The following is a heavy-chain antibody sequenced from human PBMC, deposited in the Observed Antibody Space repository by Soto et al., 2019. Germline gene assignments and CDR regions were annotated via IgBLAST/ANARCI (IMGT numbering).Heavy chain of an antibody. J-gene: IGHJ6*02. CDR3: ARDSELSPYYYFYGMQV. Sequence: EVQLVESGGGLVQPGGSLRVSCAASGFTFSRYWMSWVRQAPGKGLEWVANINQDGSEKFYVDSVKGRFTISRDNAKNSLYLQMDSLRVEDTAVYYCARDSELSPYYYFYGMQVWGQGTTVSVSS. V-gene: IGHV3-7*04. D-gene: IGHD3-16*02. CDR1: GFTFSRYW. CDR2: INQDGSEK.